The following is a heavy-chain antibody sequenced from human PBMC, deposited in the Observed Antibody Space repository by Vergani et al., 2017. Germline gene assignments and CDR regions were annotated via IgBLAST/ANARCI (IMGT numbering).Heavy chain of an antibody. Sequence: EVQLVESGGGLVQPGGSLRLFCAASGFTFSSYAMHWVRQAPGKGLEYVSAISSNGGSTYYANSVKGRFTISRDNSKNTLYLQMGSLRAEDMAVYYCARVKAAAGRAFDYWGQGTLVTVSS. CDR2: ISSNGGST. J-gene: IGHJ4*02. D-gene: IGHD6-13*01. V-gene: IGHV3-64*01. CDR1: GFTFSSYA. CDR3: ARVKAAAGRAFDY.